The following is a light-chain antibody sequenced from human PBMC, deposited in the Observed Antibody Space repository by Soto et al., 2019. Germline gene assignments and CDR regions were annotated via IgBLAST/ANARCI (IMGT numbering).Light chain of an antibody. CDR1: SSDVGGYNY. Sequence: QSALTQPPSASGSLGQSVTFSCTGTSSDVGGYNYVSWYQQHPGKAPKLIVYEVHKRPSGVSHRFSGSKSGNTASLTISGIMTEDEADYYCSSYTTNSIPVVFGGGTKLTVL. CDR3: SSYTTNSIPVV. CDR2: EVH. J-gene: IGLJ2*01. V-gene: IGLV2-14*01.